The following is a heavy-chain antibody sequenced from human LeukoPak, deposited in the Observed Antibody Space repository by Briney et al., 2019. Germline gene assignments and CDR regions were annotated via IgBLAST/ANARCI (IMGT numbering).Heavy chain of an antibody. D-gene: IGHD1-26*01. CDR3: AMVVGATDTDGRFDI. V-gene: IGHV5-51*01. J-gene: IGHJ3*02. CDR1: GYTFTKYW. CDR2: INPHDSET. Sequence: GESLKISCQGSGYTFTKYWIGWVRQMPGKGLEWMGIINPHDSETRYSPSLQGQVTISVDKTISSAHLQWSSLKAADSAMYYCAMVVGATDTDGRFDIWGQGTMVTVST.